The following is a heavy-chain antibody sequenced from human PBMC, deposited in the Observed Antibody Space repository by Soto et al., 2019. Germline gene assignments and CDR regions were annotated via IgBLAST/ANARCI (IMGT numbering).Heavy chain of an antibody. J-gene: IGHJ4*02. Sequence: ASVKVSCKASGYTFTSYGISCVRQAPGQVLEWMGWISAYNGNTNYAQKLQGRVTMTTDTSTSTAYMELRSLRSDDTAVYYCARVLDWNPTRDYWGQGTLVTVSS. CDR2: ISAYNGNT. V-gene: IGHV1-18*04. CDR3: ARVLDWNPTRDY. D-gene: IGHD3-3*01. CDR1: GYTFTSYG.